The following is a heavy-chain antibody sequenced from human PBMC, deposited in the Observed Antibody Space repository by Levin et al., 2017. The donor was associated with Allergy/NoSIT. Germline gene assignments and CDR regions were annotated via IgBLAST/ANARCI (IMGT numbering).Heavy chain of an antibody. Sequence: SETLSLTCTVSGGSISSGGYRWSWIRQPPGKGLEWIGHIYYSGSTDYNPSLKSRVTISVDASKNQFSLKMSSVTAADTAVYYCARDAYSIGYWGQGTLVTVSS. CDR3: ARDAYSIGY. D-gene: IGHD5-18*01. CDR2: IYYSGST. V-gene: IGHV4-30-4*01. J-gene: IGHJ4*02. CDR1: GGSISSGGYR.